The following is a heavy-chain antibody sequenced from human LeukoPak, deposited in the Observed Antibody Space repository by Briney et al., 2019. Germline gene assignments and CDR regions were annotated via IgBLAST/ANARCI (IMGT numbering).Heavy chain of an antibody. Sequence: SQTLSLTCTVSGGSISSGDYYWSWIRQPPGKGLEWIGYIYYSGSTYYNPSLKSRVTISVDTSKNQFSLKLSSVTAADTAVYYCAIRRGYGSETWEYWGQGTLVTVSS. CDR2: IYYSGST. J-gene: IGHJ4*02. V-gene: IGHV4-30-4*01. CDR3: AIRRGYGSETWEY. D-gene: IGHD3-10*01. CDR1: GGSISSGDYY.